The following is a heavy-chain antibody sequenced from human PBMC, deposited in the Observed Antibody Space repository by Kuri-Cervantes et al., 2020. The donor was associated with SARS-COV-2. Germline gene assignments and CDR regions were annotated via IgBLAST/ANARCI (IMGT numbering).Heavy chain of an antibody. CDR3: ATGSYYVAYDY. J-gene: IGHJ4*02. CDR1: GCSISTYY. CDR2: LYYSGST. D-gene: IGHD1-26*01. Sequence: GSLRLSCTVSGCSISTYYWSWIRQPPGKGLEWIGYLYYSGSTNYNPSLKSRVTISLGTSKNQFSLKLSSVTAADTAVYYCATGSYYVAYDYWGQGTLVTVSS. V-gene: IGHV4-59*01.